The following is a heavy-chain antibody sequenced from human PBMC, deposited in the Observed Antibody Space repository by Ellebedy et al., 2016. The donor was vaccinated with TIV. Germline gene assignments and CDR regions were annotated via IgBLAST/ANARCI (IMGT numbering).Heavy chain of an antibody. CDR3: ARERIAVAGTNYYYYGMDV. J-gene: IGHJ6*02. CDR1: GYTFTSYY. V-gene: IGHV1-46*04. D-gene: IGHD6-19*01. Sequence: ASVKVSCKASGYTFTSYYMHWVRQAPGQGLEWMGIINPSGGSTSYAQKLQGRVTMTRDTSTSTVYMELSSLRSEDTAVYYCARERIAVAGTNYYYYGMDVWGQGTTVTASS. CDR2: INPSGGST.